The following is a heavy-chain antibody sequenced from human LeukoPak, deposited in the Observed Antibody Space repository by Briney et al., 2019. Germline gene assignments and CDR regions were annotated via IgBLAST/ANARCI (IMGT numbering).Heavy chain of an antibody. CDR2: VGGSGATT. CDR1: EFTFSTCA. Sequence: GGSLRPSCAASEFTFSTCAMSWVRQAPGKGLEWVSAVGGSGATTYYADSVKGRFTISRDNSKNTLYLQMSSLRAEDTAVYYCAKDRAYGGYWNWYFDLWGRGTLVTVSS. V-gene: IGHV3-23*01. CDR3: AKDRAYGGYWNWYFDL. D-gene: IGHD4-17*01. J-gene: IGHJ2*01.